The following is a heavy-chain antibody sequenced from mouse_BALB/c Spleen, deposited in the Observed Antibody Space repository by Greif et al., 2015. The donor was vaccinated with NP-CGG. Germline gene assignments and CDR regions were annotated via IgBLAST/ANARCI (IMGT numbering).Heavy chain of an antibody. D-gene: IGHD1-2*01. Sequence: VKLMESGPGLVQPSQSLSITCTVSGFSLTSYGVHWVRQSPGKGLEWLGVIWSGGSTDYNAAFISRLSISKDNSKSQVFFKMNSLQANDTAIYYCARGATAMYYFDYWGQGTTLTVPS. J-gene: IGHJ2*01. V-gene: IGHV2-2*02. CDR2: IWSGGST. CDR3: ARGATAMYYFDY. CDR1: GFSLTSYG.